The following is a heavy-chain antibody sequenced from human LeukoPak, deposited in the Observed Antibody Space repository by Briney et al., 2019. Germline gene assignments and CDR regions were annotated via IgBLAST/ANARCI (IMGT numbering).Heavy chain of an antibody. D-gene: IGHD1-26*01. V-gene: IGHV3-21*01. CDR1: GFTFSSYS. J-gene: IGHJ4*02. Sequence: GGSLRLSCAASGFTFSSYSMNWVRQAPGKGLEWVSSISSSSSYIYYADSVKGRFTISRDNAKNSLYLQMNSLRAEDTAVYYCARRPYSGSPASTYYFDYWGQGTLVTVSS. CDR2: ISSSSSYI. CDR3: ARRPYSGSPASTYYFDY.